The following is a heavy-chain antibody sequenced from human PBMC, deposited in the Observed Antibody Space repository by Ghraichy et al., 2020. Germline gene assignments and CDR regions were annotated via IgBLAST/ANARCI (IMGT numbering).Heavy chain of an antibody. V-gene: IGHV3-13*01. CDR3: ARANHYYDSSGPFYFDY. D-gene: IGHD3-22*01. CDR2: IGTAGDT. Sequence: GGSLRLSCAASGFTFSSYDMHWVRQATGKGLEWVSAIGTAGDTYYPGSVKGRFTISRENAKNSLYLQMNSLRAGDTAVYYCARANHYYDSSGPFYFDYWGQGTLVTVSS. J-gene: IGHJ4*02. CDR1: GFTFSSYD.